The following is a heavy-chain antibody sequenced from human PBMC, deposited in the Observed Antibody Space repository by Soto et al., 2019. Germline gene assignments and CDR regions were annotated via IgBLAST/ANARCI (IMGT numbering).Heavy chain of an antibody. CDR1: GYTFTSYY. Sequence: ASVKVSCKASGYTFTSYYMHWVRQAPGQGLEWMGIINPSGGSTSYAQKFQGRVTMTRDTSTSTVYMELSSLRSEDTAVYYCARDGGYSGSYHGMFDYWGQGTLVTVSS. CDR2: INPSGGST. D-gene: IGHD1-26*01. J-gene: IGHJ4*02. V-gene: IGHV1-46*01. CDR3: ARDGGYSGSYHGMFDY.